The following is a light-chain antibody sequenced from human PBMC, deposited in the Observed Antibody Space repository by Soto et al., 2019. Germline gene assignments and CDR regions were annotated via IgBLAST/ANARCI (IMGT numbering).Light chain of an antibody. CDR2: GAS. J-gene: IGKJ4*01. Sequence: PGERVTLSCRASQSVSSSYLTWYRQKPGQAPWLLIYGASTRATSIPARFSGSGSGTDFTLTISSLQPEDFAVYFCQQDYNSQLIFGGGTKVEIK. CDR1: QSVSSSY. CDR3: QQDYNSQLI. V-gene: IGKV3D-7*01.